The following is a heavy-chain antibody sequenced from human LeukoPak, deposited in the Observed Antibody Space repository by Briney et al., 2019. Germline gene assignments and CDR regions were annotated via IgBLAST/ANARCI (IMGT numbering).Heavy chain of an antibody. D-gene: IGHD3-10*01. CDR3: ARRGLWFGETKYYYYYMDV. CDR1: GFTFSSYE. Sequence: GGSLRLSCAASGFTFSSYEMNWVRQAPGKGLEWVSYISSSGSSIYYADSVKGRFTISRDNAKNSLYLQMNSLRAEDTAVYYCARRGLWFGETKYYYYYMDVWGKGTTVTISS. J-gene: IGHJ6*03. V-gene: IGHV3-48*03. CDR2: ISSSGSSI.